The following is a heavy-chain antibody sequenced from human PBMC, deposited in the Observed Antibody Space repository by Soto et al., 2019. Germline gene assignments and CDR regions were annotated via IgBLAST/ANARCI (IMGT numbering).Heavy chain of an antibody. D-gene: IGHD3-3*01. V-gene: IGHV4-34*01. CDR3: AKRYDFWSGYYTGGRWFDP. J-gene: IGHJ5*02. Sequence: SETLSLTCAVYGGSFSGYYWSWIRQPPGKGLEWIGEINHSGSTNYNPSLKSRVTISVDTFKNQFSLKLSSVTAADTAVYYCAKRYDFWSGYYTGGRWFDPWGQGTLVTVSS. CDR1: GGSFSGYY. CDR2: INHSGST.